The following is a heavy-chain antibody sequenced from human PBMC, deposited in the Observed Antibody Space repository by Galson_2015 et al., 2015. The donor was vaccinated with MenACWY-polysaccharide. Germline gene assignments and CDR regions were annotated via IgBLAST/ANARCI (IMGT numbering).Heavy chain of an antibody. Sequence: SVKVSCKASGYTFSGYHIHWVRQAPGQGLEWMGWIHPNSGGTTFAQKFQGRVTMTRDTSVSTVYMELNSLRSDDTAVYYCAKDRESSSSDPDYWGQGTLVTVSS. CDR3: AKDRESSSSDPDY. CDR2: IHPNSGGT. D-gene: IGHD6-6*01. V-gene: IGHV1-2*02. CDR1: GYTFSGYH. J-gene: IGHJ4*02.